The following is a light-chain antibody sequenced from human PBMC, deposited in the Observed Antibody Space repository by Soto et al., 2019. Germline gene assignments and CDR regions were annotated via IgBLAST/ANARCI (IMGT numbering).Light chain of an antibody. V-gene: IGKV3-20*01. CDR2: GAS. J-gene: IGKJ1*01. CDR1: QSVSSSY. CDR3: QQGGT. Sequence: LSQSAGTVSLSPGERATLSCRASQSVSSSYLAWYQQKPGQAPRLLIYGASSRANGIPDRFSGSGSGTDFTLTISRLEPQDFAVYYCQQGGTSGQGTKVAIK.